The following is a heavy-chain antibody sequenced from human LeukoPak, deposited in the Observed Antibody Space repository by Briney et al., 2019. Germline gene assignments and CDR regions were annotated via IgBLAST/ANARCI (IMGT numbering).Heavy chain of an antibody. D-gene: IGHD2-2*01. CDR2: IYTSGST. V-gene: IGHV4-4*07. CDR1: ADSINNYY. Sequence: SETLSLTCSVSADSINNYYWSWIRQPAGKGLEWIGRIYTSGSTNYNPSLKSRVTMSVDTSKNQFSLKLSSVTAADTAVYYCARQDGYCSSTSCTEALSWFDPWGQGTLVTVSS. J-gene: IGHJ5*02. CDR3: ARQDGYCSSTSCTEALSWFDP.